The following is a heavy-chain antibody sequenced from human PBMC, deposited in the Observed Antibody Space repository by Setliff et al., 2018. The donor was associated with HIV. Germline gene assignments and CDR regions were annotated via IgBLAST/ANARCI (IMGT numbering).Heavy chain of an antibody. CDR1: GGSITGYY. CDR2: IFYSGTT. V-gene: IGHV4-59*01. J-gene: IGHJ4*02. Sequence: SETLSLTCTVSGGSITGYYWSWVRQPPGKGLEWIGYIFYSGTTNYSPSLNSRATISVDTSKNSFSLRLSSVTAADTAVYYCAGVNALIRAPFDYWGQGALVTVS. CDR3: AGVNALIRAPFDY.